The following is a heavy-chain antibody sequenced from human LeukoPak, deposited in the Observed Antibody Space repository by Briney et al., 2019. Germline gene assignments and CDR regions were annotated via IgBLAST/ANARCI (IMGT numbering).Heavy chain of an antibody. Sequence: ASVKVSCKASGYTFTSYYMHWVRQAPGQGLEWMGIINPSGGSTSYAQKFQGRVTMTRDMSTSTVYMELSSLRSEDTAVYYCARDPGYYGSGSYPDTSIDYWGQGTLVTVSS. CDR2: INPSGGST. CDR3: ARDPGYYGSGSYPDTSIDY. D-gene: IGHD3-10*01. V-gene: IGHV1-46*01. CDR1: GYTFTSYY. J-gene: IGHJ4*02.